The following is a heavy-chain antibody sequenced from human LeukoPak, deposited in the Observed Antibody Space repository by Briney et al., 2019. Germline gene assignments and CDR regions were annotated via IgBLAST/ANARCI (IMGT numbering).Heavy chain of an antibody. D-gene: IGHD3-3*01. V-gene: IGHV4-34*01. CDR2: INHSGST. CDR3: ARGGGASYDFWSGYPNWFDP. Sequence: SETLSLTCAVYGGSFSGYYRSWIRQPPGKGLEWIGEINHSGSTNYNPSLKSRVTISVDTSKNQFSLKLSSVTAADTAVYYCARGGGASYDFWSGYPNWFDPWGQGTLVTVSS. J-gene: IGHJ5*02. CDR1: GGSFSGYY.